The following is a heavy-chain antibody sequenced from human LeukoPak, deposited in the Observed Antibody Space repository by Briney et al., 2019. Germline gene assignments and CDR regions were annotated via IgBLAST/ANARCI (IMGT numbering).Heavy chain of an antibody. J-gene: IGHJ5*02. D-gene: IGHD3-10*01. Sequence: PSETPSLTCTVSGGSISSSSYYWGWIRQPPGKELEWIGSIYYSGSTYYNPSLKSRVTISVDTSKNQFSLKLSSVTAADTAVYYCAREARKEFPRYNWFDPWGQGTLVTVSS. V-gene: IGHV4-39*07. CDR1: GGSISSSSYY. CDR3: AREARKEFPRYNWFDP. CDR2: IYYSGST.